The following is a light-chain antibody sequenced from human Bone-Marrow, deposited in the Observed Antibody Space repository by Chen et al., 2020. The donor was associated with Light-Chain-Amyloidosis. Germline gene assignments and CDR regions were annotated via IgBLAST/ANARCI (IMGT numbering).Light chain of an antibody. V-gene: IGKV4-1*01. CDR1: QAVSHRSNNKNY. J-gene: IGKJ4*01. Sequence: DIVLTQSTDSLVVPLGERATINCKSRQAVSHRSNNKNYLAWYQQKPGQPPKLLIYWASTRESGVPDRFSGRGSGTDFTLTISSLQAEDVAVYYCQQYYSSLLTFGGGTKVEIK. CDR3: QQYYSSLLT. CDR2: WAS.